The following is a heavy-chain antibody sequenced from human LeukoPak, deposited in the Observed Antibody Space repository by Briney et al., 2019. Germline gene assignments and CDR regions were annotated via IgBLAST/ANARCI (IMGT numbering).Heavy chain of an antibody. CDR2: IWYDGSNK. CDR3: AREGYYYDSSGYYQTNYFDY. J-gene: IGHJ4*02. D-gene: IGHD3-22*01. Sequence: QPGXSLRLSCAASGFTFSSYGMHWVRQAPGKGLEWVAVIWYDGSNKYYGDSVKGRFTISRDNSKNTLYLQMNSLRAEDTAVYYCAREGYYYDSSGYYQTNYFDYWGQETLVT. CDR1: GFTFSSYG. V-gene: IGHV3-33*01.